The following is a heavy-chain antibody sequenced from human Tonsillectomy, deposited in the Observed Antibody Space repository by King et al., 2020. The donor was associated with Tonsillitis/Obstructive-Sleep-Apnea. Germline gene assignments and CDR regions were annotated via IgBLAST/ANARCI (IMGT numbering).Heavy chain of an antibody. CDR3: ARAYYGSGSPLNWFDP. CDR1: GGSISSYY. Sequence: QLQESGPGLVKPSETLSLTCTVSGGSISSYYWSWIRQPQGKGLEWIGYIYYSGSTNYNPSIKSRVTISVDTSKNQFSLKLSSVTAADTAVYYCARAYYGSGSPLNWFDPWGQGTLVTVSS. V-gene: IGHV4-59*01. J-gene: IGHJ5*02. CDR2: IYYSGST. D-gene: IGHD3-10*01.